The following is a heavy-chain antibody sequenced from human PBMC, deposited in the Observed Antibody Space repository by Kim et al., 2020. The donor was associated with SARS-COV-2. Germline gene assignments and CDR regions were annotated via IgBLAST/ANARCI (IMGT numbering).Heavy chain of an antibody. V-gene: IGHV3-7*01. CDR2: IKQDGSEK. D-gene: IGHD6-13*01. Sequence: GGSLRLSCAASGFTFSSYWMSWVRQAPGKGLEWVANIKQDGSEKYYVDSVKGRFTISRDNAKNSLYLQMNSLRAEDTAVYYCARGVGQQLVRYYYYGMDVWGQGTTVTVSS. CDR3: ARGVGQQLVRYYYYGMDV. CDR1: GFTFSSYW. J-gene: IGHJ6*02.